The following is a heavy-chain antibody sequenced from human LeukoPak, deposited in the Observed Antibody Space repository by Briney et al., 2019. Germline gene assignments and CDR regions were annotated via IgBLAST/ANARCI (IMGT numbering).Heavy chain of an antibody. V-gene: IGHV3-23*01. CDR3: AKDPETYSSRWFDS. D-gene: IGHD2-21*01. Sequence: PGGSLRLSCAASGFTFSNNAMSWVRQAPGKGLEWVSSLSDNGGSPYYADSVKGRFTISRDNSKNTLHLHMNSLRVEDTAVYYCAKDPETYSSRWFDSWGQGTLVTVSS. J-gene: IGHJ5*01. CDR1: GFTFSNNA. CDR2: LSDNGGSP.